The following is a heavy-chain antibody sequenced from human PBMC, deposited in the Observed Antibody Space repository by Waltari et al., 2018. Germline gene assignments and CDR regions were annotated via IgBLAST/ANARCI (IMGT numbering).Heavy chain of an antibody. CDR2: IWNDGSLK. Sequence: QVQLVESGGGVVQPGRTMRLHCSASGFTFPRSGMHWVRQAPGKGLGWVAVIWNDGSLKYYTDSVKGRFTISRDNSENTLYLQMSGLRPEDTAVYYCARSVTTGSGYMDVWGKGTTVTVSS. V-gene: IGHV3-33*01. CDR3: ARSVTTGSGYMDV. CDR1: GFTFPRSG. D-gene: IGHD4-17*01. J-gene: IGHJ6*03.